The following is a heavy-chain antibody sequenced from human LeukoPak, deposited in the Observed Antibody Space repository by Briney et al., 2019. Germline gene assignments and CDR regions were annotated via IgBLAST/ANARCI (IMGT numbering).Heavy chain of an antibody. CDR3: AREGWGTYSSGPYYFDY. D-gene: IGHD6-19*01. CDR1: GYTFTRNG. CDR2: INGYNGNT. J-gene: IGHJ4*02. Sequence: ASVKVSCKASGYTFTRNGISWVRQAPGQGPEWMGWINGYNGNTKYAQKLQGRVTMTTDTSTTTAYMELRSLRSDDTAVYYCAREGWGTYSSGPYYFDYWGQGTLITVSS. V-gene: IGHV1-18*04.